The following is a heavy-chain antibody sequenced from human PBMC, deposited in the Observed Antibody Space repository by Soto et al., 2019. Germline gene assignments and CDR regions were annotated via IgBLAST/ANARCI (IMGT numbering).Heavy chain of an antibody. V-gene: IGHV1-69*02. D-gene: IGHD2-15*01. CDR2: IIPILGIA. CDR3: ARNFSPLEAATGFGWFDP. Sequence: QVQLVQSGAEVKKPGSSVKVSCKASGGTFSSYTISWVRQAPGQGLEWMGRIIPILGIANYAQKFQGRVTIPANKSTSTAYLELSSLRSEDTSVYYCARNFSPLEAATGFGWFDPWGQGTLVTVSS. J-gene: IGHJ5*02. CDR1: GGTFSSYT.